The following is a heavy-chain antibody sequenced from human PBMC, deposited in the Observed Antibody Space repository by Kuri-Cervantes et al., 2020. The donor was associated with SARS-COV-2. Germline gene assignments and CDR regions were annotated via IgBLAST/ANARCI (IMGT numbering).Heavy chain of an antibody. CDR2: ISWNSGSI. D-gene: IGHD4-23*01. V-gene: IGHV3-9*01. CDR3: AKAFYGGNRGGVDY. J-gene: IGHJ4*02. CDR1: GFTFDDYA. Sequence: GGSLRLSCAASGFTFDDYAMHWVRQAPGKGLEWVSGISWNSGSIGYADSVKGRFTISRDNAKNSLYLQMNSLRAEDTALYDCAKAFYGGNRGGVDYWGQGTLVTVSS.